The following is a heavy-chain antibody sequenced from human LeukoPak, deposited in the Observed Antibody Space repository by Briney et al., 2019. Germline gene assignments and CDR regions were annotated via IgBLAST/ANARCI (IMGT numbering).Heavy chain of an antibody. CDR1: GFTFSSYG. J-gene: IGHJ4*02. D-gene: IGHD2-15*01. CDR2: ISGSGGST. CDR3: AKKFGSGRWGYSNDY. V-gene: IGHV3-23*01. Sequence: GGTLRLSCAASGFTFSSYGMSWVRQAPGKGLEWVSAISGSGGSTYYADSVKGRFTISRDNSKNTLYLQMNSLRAEDTAVYYCAKKFGSGRWGYSNDYWGQGTLVTVSS.